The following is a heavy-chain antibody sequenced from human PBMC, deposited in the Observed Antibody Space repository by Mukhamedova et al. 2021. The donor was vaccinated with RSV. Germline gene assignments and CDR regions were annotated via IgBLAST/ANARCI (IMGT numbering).Heavy chain of an antibody. CDR2: INQDGSET. J-gene: IGHJ4*02. D-gene: IGHD2-15*01. Sequence: GKGLEWLANINQDGSETKYVDSVKRRFTISRDNVKNSLYLQMNNLRAEDSAVYYCARPGSYCSGGGSCFPFGYWGQGTLVTVSS. V-gene: IGHV3-7*01. CDR3: ARPGSYCSGGGSCFPFGY.